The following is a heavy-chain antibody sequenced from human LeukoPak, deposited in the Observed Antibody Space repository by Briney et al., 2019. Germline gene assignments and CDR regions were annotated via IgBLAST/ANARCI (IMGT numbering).Heavy chain of an antibody. CDR3: ARVAGWHWFDP. CDR2: IRPSGDNT. CDR1: GFTFSSYD. J-gene: IGHJ5*02. Sequence: GGALRLSCAASGFTFSSYDMTWVRQAPGRGLEWVSSIRPSGDNTYYGDSVKGHFTISRDNSKNTVYLQMNNMRVDDTAVYYCARVAGWHWFDPWGQGTLVTVSS. V-gene: IGHV3-23*01. D-gene: IGHD6-19*01.